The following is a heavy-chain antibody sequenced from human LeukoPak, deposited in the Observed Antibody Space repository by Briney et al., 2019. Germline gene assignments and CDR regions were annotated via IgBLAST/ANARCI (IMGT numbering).Heavy chain of an antibody. CDR2: IYYSGST. J-gene: IGHJ6*02. Sequence: SSETLSLTCTVSGVSISTYYWSWIRQPPGKGLEWIGYIYYSGSTNYNPSLKSRVTISVDTSKNQFSLKLNSVTAADTAVYYCARVGGTNFYYYGLDVWGQGTTVTVSS. D-gene: IGHD3-3*01. V-gene: IGHV4-59*01. CDR3: ARVGGTNFYYYGLDV. CDR1: GVSISTYY.